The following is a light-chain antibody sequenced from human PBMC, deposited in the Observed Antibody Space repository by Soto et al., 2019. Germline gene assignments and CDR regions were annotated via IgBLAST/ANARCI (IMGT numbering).Light chain of an antibody. CDR1: SSDVGGYNY. CDR3: SSYAGSNIVV. Sequence: QSALTQPPSASGSPRQSVTISCTGTSSDVGGYNYVSWYQQHPGKAPKLMIYEVSKRPSGVPDRFSGSKSGNTASLTVSGLQAEDEADYYCSSYAGSNIVVFGGGTKVTVL. J-gene: IGLJ2*01. CDR2: EVS. V-gene: IGLV2-8*01.